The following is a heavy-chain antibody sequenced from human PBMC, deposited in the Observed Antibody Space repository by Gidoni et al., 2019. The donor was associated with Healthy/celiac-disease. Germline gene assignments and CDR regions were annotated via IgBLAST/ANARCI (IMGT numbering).Heavy chain of an antibody. CDR1: VGSTSSGDYY. Sequence: HVQLQESGPGLVKPSQTLSLTCTLSVGSTSSGDYYWSWIRQPPGKGLEWIGYIYYSGSTYYNPSLKSRVTISVDTSKNQFSLKLSSVTAADTAVYYCAGTVTTWVSAVDYWGQGTLVTVSS. CDR2: IYYSGST. CDR3: AGTVTTWVSAVDY. J-gene: IGHJ4*02. V-gene: IGHV4-30-4*01. D-gene: IGHD4-17*01.